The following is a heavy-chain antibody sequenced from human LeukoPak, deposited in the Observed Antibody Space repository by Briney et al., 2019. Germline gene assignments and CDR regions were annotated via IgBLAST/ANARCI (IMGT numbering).Heavy chain of an antibody. D-gene: IGHD6-13*01. Sequence: SGGSLRLSCAASGFTFSSYGMHWVRQAPGKGLEWVSAISGSGGSTYYADSVKGRFTISRDNSKNTLYLQMNSLRAEDTAVYYCAKSPRIAAAIYYFDYWGQGTLVTVSS. J-gene: IGHJ4*02. CDR2: ISGSGGST. V-gene: IGHV3-23*01. CDR1: GFTFSSYG. CDR3: AKSPRIAAAIYYFDY.